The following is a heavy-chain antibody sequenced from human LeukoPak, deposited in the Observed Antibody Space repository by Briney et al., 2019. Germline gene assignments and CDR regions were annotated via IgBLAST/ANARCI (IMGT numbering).Heavy chain of an antibody. CDR2: INHSGST. J-gene: IGHJ4*02. CDR1: GGSISSSY. Sequence: SETLSLTCTVPGGSISSSYWSWIRQPPGKGLEWIGEINHSGSTNYNPSLKSRVTISVDTSKNQFSLNLSSVTAADTAVYYCARWEGGSYYDFDYWGQGTLVTVSS. V-gene: IGHV4-34*01. D-gene: IGHD1-26*01. CDR3: ARWEGGSYYDFDY.